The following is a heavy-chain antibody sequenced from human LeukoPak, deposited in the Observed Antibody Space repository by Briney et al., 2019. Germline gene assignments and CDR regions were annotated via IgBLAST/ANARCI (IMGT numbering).Heavy chain of an antibody. D-gene: IGHD4-11*01. CDR3: AKRPTTTTRDY. CDR2: ITGSGATT. J-gene: IGHJ4*02. V-gene: IGHV3-23*01. CDR1: GFTFNNYV. Sequence: PGGSLRLSCAASGFTFNNYVMSWVRQAPGKGLEWVSSITGSGATTYYADSVKGRFTISRDNSKNTLYLQMNSLRAEDTAVYFCAKRPTTTTRDYWGQGTLVTVSS.